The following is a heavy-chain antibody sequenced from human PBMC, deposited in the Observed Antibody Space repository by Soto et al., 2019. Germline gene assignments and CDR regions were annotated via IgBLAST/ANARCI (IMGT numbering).Heavy chain of an antibody. V-gene: IGHV4-34*01. J-gene: IGHJ3*02. CDR2: INHSGST. CDR3: ARVGYSYGFRDAFDI. CDR1: GGSFSGYY. Sequence: SETLSLTCAVYGGSFSGYYWSWILQPPWKGLEWIGEINHSGSTNYNPSLKSRVTISVDTSKNQFSLKLSSVTAADTAVYYCARVGYSYGFRDAFDIWGQGTMVTVSS. D-gene: IGHD5-18*01.